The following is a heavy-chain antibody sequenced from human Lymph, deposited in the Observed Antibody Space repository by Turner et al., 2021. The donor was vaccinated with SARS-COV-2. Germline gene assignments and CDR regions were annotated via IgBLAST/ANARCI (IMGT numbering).Heavy chain of an antibody. V-gene: IGHV3-30-3*01. CDR2: ISYDGGNK. D-gene: IGHD1-26*01. CDR3: ARGLSGNYYFFDY. J-gene: IGHJ4*02. Sequence: VQPGSSLRLSCAASGFTFSSFAMHWVRQAPGKGLEWVALISYDGGNKYYADSVKGRFTISRDNSKNTLYLHMNSLRAEDTAVYYCARGLSGNYYFFDYWGQGTLVTVSS. CDR1: GFTFSSFA.